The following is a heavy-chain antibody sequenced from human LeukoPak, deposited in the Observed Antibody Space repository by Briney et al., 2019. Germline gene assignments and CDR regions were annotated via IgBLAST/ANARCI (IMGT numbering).Heavy chain of an antibody. CDR3: ARDGEYYYDSIGPGYFDY. Sequence: HPGGSLRLSCAASGFTFSSYAMHWVRQAPGKGLEWVAVISYDGSNKYYADSVKGRFTISRDNSKNTLYLQMNSLRAEDTAVHYCARDGEYYYDSIGPGYFDYWGQGTLVTVSS. D-gene: IGHD3-22*01. V-gene: IGHV3-30-3*01. J-gene: IGHJ4*02. CDR2: ISYDGSNK. CDR1: GFTFSSYA.